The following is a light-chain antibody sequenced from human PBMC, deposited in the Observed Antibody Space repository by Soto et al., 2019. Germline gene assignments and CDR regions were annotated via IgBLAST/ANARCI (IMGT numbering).Light chain of an antibody. J-gene: IGLJ1*01. CDR3: CSYAGSYTWV. V-gene: IGLV2-11*01. CDR2: DVS. Sequence: QSVLTQPRSVSGSPGQSVTISCTGTSSDVGGYNYVSWYQQHPGKDPKLMIYDVSKRPSGVPDRFSGSKSGNTASLTISGLQAEDEADYYCCSYAGSYTWVFGTGTKVTVL. CDR1: SSDVGGYNY.